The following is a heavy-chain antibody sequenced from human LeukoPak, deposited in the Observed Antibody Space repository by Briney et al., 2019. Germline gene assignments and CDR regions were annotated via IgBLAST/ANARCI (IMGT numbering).Heavy chain of an antibody. V-gene: IGHV3-53*01. J-gene: IGHJ4*02. CDR1: GFTVSSNY. CDR2: IYSGGST. CDR3: ARNPAVAGTDY. Sequence: GGSLRLSCAASGFTVSSNYMSWVRQAPGKGLEWVSVIYSGGSTYYADSVKGRFTISRDNSKNTLYPQMNSLRAEDTAVYYCARNPAVAGTDYWGQGTLVTVSS. D-gene: IGHD6-19*01.